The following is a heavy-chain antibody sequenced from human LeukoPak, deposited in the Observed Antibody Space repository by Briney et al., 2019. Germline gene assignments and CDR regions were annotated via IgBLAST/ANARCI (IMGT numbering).Heavy chain of an antibody. V-gene: IGHV4-59*08. J-gene: IGHJ4*02. Sequence: GSLRLSCAASGFTSTNTWMTWVRQAPGKGLEWIGYIYYSGSTNYNPSLKSRVTISVDTSKNQFSLNLSSLTAADTAVYYCARHHCSGGGCYTFDYWGQGTLVTVSS. CDR1: GFTSTNTW. CDR2: IYYSGST. CDR3: ARHHCSGGGCYTFDY. D-gene: IGHD2-15*01.